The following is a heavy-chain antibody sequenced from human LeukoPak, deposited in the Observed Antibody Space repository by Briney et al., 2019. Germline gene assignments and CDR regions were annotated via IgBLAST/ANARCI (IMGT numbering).Heavy chain of an antibody. CDR2: INTNSGGT. Sequence: ASVKVSCKASGYTFTDYFMNWVRQAPGQGLEWMGWINTNSGGTNYAQKFTGRVTLTRDTSISTTYMELSRLKSDDTAIYYCARGGSPIFYYYMDVWGEGTTVTISS. V-gene: IGHV1-2*02. CDR1: GYTFTDYF. CDR3: ARGGSPIFYYYMDV. J-gene: IGHJ6*03. D-gene: IGHD2-2*01.